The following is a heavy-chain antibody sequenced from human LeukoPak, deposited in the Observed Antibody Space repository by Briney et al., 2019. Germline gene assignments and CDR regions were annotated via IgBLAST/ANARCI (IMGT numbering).Heavy chain of an antibody. CDR3: AKDMKGIAVAGTHYGMDV. V-gene: IGHV3-23*01. Sequence: TGGSLRLSCAASGFTFSSYAMSWVRQAPGKGLEWVSAISGSGGSTYYADSVKGRFTISRDNSQNTLYLQMNSLRAEDTAVYYCAKDMKGIAVAGTHYGMDVWGQGTTVTVSS. CDR1: GFTFSSYA. J-gene: IGHJ6*02. D-gene: IGHD6-19*01. CDR2: ISGSGGST.